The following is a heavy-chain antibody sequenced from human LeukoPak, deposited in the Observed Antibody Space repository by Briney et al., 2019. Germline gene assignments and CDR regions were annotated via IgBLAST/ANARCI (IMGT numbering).Heavy chain of an antibody. D-gene: IGHD5-18*01. J-gene: IGHJ4*02. CDR1: GGSPSGYY. CDR3: ESGYVDTAMGLDD. Sequence: PETLSLTRAVYGGSPSGYYWSWIRQPPGKGLEWIGEINHSGSTNYTPSLKSRVTISVDTSKNQFSLKLSSVTAADTAVYYCESGYVDTAMGLDDWGQGTLVTVSS. V-gene: IGHV4-34*01. CDR2: INHSGST.